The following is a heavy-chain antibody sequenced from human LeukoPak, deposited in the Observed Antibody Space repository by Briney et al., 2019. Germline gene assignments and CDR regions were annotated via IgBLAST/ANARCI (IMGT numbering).Heavy chain of an antibody. CDR1: GFTFSSYG. CDR3: AKELRRGYYDSSGYPFDY. D-gene: IGHD3-22*01. V-gene: IGHV3-30*18. CDR2: ISYDGSNK. J-gene: IGHJ4*02. Sequence: GGSLRLPCAASGFTFSSYGMHWVRQAPGKGLEWVAVISYDGSNKYYADSVKGRFTISRDNSKNTLYLQMNSLRAEDTAVYYCAKELRRGYYDSSGYPFDYWGQGTLVTVSS.